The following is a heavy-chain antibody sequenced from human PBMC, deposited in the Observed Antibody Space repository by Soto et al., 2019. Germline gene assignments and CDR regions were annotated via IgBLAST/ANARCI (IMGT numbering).Heavy chain of an antibody. Sequence: EEQLLESGGGLVQPGGSLRLSCAASGFTFSSYWMHWVRQAPGKGLVWVSRINPGGSITAYADSVKGRFTISRANAKNTLYLQMNSLRGDDKAVYYCARVPTGKYGVWNYWGQGTLVTVSS. CDR3: ARVPTGKYGVWNY. V-gene: IGHV3-74*01. CDR2: INPGGSIT. D-gene: IGHD2-8*01. CDR1: GFTFSSYW. J-gene: IGHJ4*02.